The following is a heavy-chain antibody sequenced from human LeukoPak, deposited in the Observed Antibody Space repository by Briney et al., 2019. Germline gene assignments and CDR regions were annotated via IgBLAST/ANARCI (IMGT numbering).Heavy chain of an antibody. CDR3: AKDYYYDSSGYYSGDY. J-gene: IGHJ4*02. CDR1: GFTFDDYA. V-gene: IGHV3-9*01. Sequence: GGSLRLSCAASGFTFDDYAMHWVRQAPGKGLEWVSGISWNSGSIDYADSVKGRFTISRDNAKNSLYLQMNSLRAEDTALYYCAKDYYYDSSGYYSGDYWGQGTLVTVSS. CDR2: ISWNSGSI. D-gene: IGHD3-22*01.